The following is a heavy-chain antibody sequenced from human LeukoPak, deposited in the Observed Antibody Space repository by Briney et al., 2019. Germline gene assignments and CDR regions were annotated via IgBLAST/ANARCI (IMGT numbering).Heavy chain of an antibody. V-gene: IGHV3-23*01. J-gene: IGHJ4*02. CDR2: ISGSGSST. D-gene: IGHD3-22*01. CDR1: GFTFSSYA. CDR3: AKDGGYYDSTYFDY. Sequence: GGSLRLSCVASGFTFSSYAMSWVRQAPGKGLEWVSSISGSGSSTYYTDSVKGRFTISRDNSRNTLYLQMNSLRAEDTAVYYCAKDGGYYDSTYFDYWGQGTLVTVSS.